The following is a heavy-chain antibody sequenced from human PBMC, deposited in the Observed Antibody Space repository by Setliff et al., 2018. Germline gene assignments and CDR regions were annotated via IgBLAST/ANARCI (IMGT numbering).Heavy chain of an antibody. J-gene: IGHJ6*03. CDR1: GFTFSNYG. Sequence: GGSLRLSCVTSGFTFSNYGMTWVRRAPGKGLEWISYISTSSTIIYYADSVKGRFTISIDNANHSLHLQMNSLRAEDTAVYFCARLALTGYDTSGYYYALDYYYYMDVWGKGTTVTVSS. V-gene: IGHV3-48*01. CDR3: ARLALTGYDTSGYYYALDYYYYMDV. D-gene: IGHD3-22*01. CDR2: ISTSSTII.